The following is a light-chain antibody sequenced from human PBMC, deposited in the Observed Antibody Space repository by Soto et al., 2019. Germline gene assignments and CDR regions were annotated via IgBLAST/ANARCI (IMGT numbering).Light chain of an antibody. J-gene: IGKJ1*01. Sequence: EIVFPSPPGTISLSPVARANLSFSSSQSVSSAYLAWYQQKPGQAPRLLIYNVSRRATGIPDRFSGSGSGTDFTLTVSRLEPEECAVYYCQQCGASPETFGQGTKVEIK. V-gene: IGKV3-20*01. CDR2: NVS. CDR1: QSVSSAY. CDR3: QQCGASPET.